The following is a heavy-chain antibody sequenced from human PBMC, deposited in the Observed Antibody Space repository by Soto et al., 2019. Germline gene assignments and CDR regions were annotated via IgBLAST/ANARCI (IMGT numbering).Heavy chain of an antibody. CDR2: IYGVGST. CDR1: GFTVSTNS. CDR3: AREYCTTTDCCRYFDC. Sequence: EVQLVESGGGLVQPGGSLRLSCAASGFTVSTNSMSWVRQAPGKGLQWVSIIYGVGSTYYADSVKGRFTISRDDSKNTLYLQMSSLRAEDTAVYYCAREYCTTTDCCRYFDCWGQGTLVTVSS. D-gene: IGHD2-8*01. V-gene: IGHV3-66*01. J-gene: IGHJ4*02.